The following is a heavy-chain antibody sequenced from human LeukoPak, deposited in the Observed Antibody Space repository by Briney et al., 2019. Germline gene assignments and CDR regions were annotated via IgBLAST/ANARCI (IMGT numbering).Heavy chain of an antibody. CDR1: GGSISSSNYY. Sequence: SQTLSLTCSVSGGSISSSNYYWSWIRQPAGKGLEWIGRIYTSESTNYNPSLKSRVTISVDTSRNQFSLKLSSGTAADTAVYYCARVVEASYYDILTGYWSFYYYYYYMDVWGKGTTVTISS. CDR3: ARVVEASYYDILTGYWSFYYYYYYMDV. CDR2: IYTSEST. J-gene: IGHJ6*03. V-gene: IGHV4-61*02. D-gene: IGHD3-9*01.